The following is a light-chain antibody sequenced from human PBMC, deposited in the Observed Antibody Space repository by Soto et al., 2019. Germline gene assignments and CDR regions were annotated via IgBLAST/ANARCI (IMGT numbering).Light chain of an antibody. Sequence: EVVLTQSPGTLSFSPGERATLSCRASQSISSTYLAWYQQKPGQAPRLLIYGASSRGTGLPDRFSGSGSGTDFTLTISRLEPEDFAVYYCQQYGSSLYTFGQGTKLEMK. V-gene: IGKV3-20*01. CDR1: QSISSTY. J-gene: IGKJ2*01. CDR3: QQYGSSLYT. CDR2: GAS.